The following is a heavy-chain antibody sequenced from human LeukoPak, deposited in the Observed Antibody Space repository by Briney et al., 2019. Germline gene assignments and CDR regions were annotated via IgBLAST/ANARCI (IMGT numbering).Heavy chain of an antibody. CDR1: GGSFSGYY. CDR2: INHSGST. Sequence: PSETLSLTCAVYGGSFSGYYWSWIRQPPGKGLEWIGEINHSGSTNYNPSLKSRVTISVDTSKNQFSLKLSSVTAADTAVYYCAGQTAMVSSWGQGTLVTVSS. D-gene: IGHD5-18*01. CDR3: AGQTAMVSS. V-gene: IGHV4-34*01. J-gene: IGHJ4*02.